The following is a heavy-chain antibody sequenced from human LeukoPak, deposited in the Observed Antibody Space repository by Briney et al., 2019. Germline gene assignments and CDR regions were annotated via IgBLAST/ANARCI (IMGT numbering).Heavy chain of an antibody. D-gene: IGHD2-2*01. J-gene: IGHJ4*02. CDR1: GGSISSVNW. CDR3: AILPTASSFGS. CDR2: IYHSGST. Sequence: PSETLSLTCAVSGGSISSVNWWSWVRQPPGKGLEWIGEIYHSGSTNYNPSLESRVTISVDKSKNQFSLKLRSVTAADTAVYYCAILPTASSFGSWGQGTLATVSS. V-gene: IGHV4-4*02.